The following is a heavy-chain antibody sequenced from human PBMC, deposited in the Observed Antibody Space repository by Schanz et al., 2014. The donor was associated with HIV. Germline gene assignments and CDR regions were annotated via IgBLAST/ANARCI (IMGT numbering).Heavy chain of an antibody. Sequence: VQLVESGGGVVQPGRSLRLSCAASGFTFSSYRMHWVRQAPGKGLVWVSRINSDGSSTSYADSVKGRFTISRDNSENTLYLQMNSLRVEDTAVYYCARDMCTAGSCYYFDHWGQRTLVTVSS. V-gene: IGHV3-74*01. CDR2: INSDGSST. D-gene: IGHD2-15*01. J-gene: IGHJ4*02. CDR3: ARDMCTAGSCYYFDH. CDR1: GFTFSSYR.